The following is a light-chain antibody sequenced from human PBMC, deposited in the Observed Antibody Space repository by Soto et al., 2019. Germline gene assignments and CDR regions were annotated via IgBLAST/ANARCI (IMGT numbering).Light chain of an antibody. CDR1: QSVSSSY. CDR2: GAS. CDR3: QQYGSSPRT. Sequence: EIVLTQYTGALSLSPGERSTLSCGASQSVSSSYLAWYQQKPVQAPRLLIYGASTSATGIPARFSGSGSGTDFALVISRLEPEDFAVYYCQQYGSSPRTFVQGTKVDIK. J-gene: IGKJ1*01. V-gene: IGKV3-20*01.